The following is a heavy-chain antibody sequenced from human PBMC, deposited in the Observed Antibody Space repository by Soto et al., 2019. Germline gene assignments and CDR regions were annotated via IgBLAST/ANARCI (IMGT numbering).Heavy chain of an antibody. Sequence: QLQLQESGPGLVKPSETLSLTCSVSGGSISSSSYYWGWIRQPPGKGLEWIGTIYYSRSTYYNPALQSRITTSGDTSKNPFSLTLRSVAAADTAVYYWARHYGKAVFDYWGQGTLVTVSS. CDR2: IYYSRST. CDR1: GGSISSSSYY. D-gene: IGHD1-26*01. J-gene: IGHJ4*02. CDR3: ARHYGKAVFDY. V-gene: IGHV4-39*01.